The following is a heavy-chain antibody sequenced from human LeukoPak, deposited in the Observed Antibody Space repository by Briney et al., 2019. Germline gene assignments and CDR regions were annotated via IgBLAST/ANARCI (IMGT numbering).Heavy chain of an antibody. CDR3: ARAARYFGSGGYYKHYYMDV. J-gene: IGHJ6*03. CDR1: GGSSTDYL. D-gene: IGHD3-10*01. Sequence: PSETLSLTCTVYGGSSTDYLWTWIRRSPGKGLEWIGEISHSGSTNYNPSPKSRVTISVDMSRNQFSVKVNSVTAADSAIYYCARAARYFGSGGYYKHYYMDVWDNGTTVTVTS. V-gene: IGHV4-34*01. CDR2: ISHSGST.